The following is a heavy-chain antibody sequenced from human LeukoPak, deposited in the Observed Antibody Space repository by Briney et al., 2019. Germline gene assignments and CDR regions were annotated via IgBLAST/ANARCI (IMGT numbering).Heavy chain of an antibody. CDR1: GGSISSGGYY. D-gene: IGHD7-27*01. CDR3: ARRLGTGGVRYFDY. CDR2: ICYSGST. J-gene: IGHJ4*02. V-gene: IGHV4-31*03. Sequence: PSETLSLTCTVSGGSISSGGYYWSWIRQHPGKGLEWLGYICYSGSTYYNPSLKSRVTISVDTSKNQFSLKLSSVTAADTAVYYFARRLGTGGVRYFDYWGQGTLVTVSS.